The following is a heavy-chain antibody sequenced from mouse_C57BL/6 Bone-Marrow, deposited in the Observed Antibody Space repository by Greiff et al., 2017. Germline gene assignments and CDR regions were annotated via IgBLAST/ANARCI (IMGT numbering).Heavy chain of an antibody. D-gene: IGHD2-3*01. J-gene: IGHJ3*01. Sequence: QVQLQQSGAELVRPGTSVKVSCKASGYAFTNYLIEWVKQRPGQGLEWIGVINPGSGGTNYNEKFKGKATLTADKSSSTAYMQLSSLTSEDSAVYCCARDDGYTFAYWGQGTLVTVSA. CDR3: ARDDGYTFAY. CDR1: GYAFTNYL. CDR2: INPGSGGT. V-gene: IGHV1-54*01.